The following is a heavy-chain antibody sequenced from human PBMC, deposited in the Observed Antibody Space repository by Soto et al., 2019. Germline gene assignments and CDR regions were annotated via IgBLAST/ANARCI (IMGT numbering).Heavy chain of an antibody. CDR3: ARGYYDILTGYYIFDY. CDR2: IKQDGSEK. V-gene: IGHV3-7*04. Sequence: GGSLRLSCAASGFTFSSYWMSWVRQAPGKGLEWVANIKQDGSEKYYVDSVKGRFTISRDNAKNSLYLQMNSLRAEDTAVYYCARGYYDILTGYYIFDYWGQGTLVTVSS. J-gene: IGHJ4*02. D-gene: IGHD3-9*01. CDR1: GFTFSSYW.